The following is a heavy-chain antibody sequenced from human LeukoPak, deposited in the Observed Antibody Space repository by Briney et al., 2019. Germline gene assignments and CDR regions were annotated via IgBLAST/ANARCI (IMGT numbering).Heavy chain of an antibody. CDR1: GGSLTNYY. V-gene: IGHV4-4*09. D-gene: IGHD3-16*01. Sequence: SETQSLTCSVSGGSLTNYYWGWIRQPPGKGLEFIGYIHSDGTTNYDSSLQSRVAISLDTSKIQFSLRLYSVTAADTALYFCARLNFRGGEALHFDSWGQGTLVTVSS. CDR2: IHSDGTT. J-gene: IGHJ4*02. CDR3: ARLNFRGGEALHFDS.